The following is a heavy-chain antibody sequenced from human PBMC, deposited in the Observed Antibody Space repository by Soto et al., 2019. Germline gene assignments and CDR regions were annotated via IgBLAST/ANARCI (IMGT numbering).Heavy chain of an antibody. D-gene: IGHD6-19*01. CDR3: ARDPDGIAVAGTYPFVMDV. Sequence: ASVKVSCKASGYTFTSYYMHWVRQAPGQGLEWMGIINPSGGSTSYAQKFQGRVTMTRDTSTSTVYMELSSLRSEDTAVYYCARDPDGIAVAGTYPFVMDVWGQGNTVTFSS. CDR1: GYTFTSYY. V-gene: IGHV1-46*01. CDR2: INPSGGST. J-gene: IGHJ6*02.